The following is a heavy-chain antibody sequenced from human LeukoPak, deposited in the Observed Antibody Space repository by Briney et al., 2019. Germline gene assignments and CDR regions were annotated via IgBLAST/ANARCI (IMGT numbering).Heavy chain of an antibody. J-gene: IGHJ4*02. CDR3: VRDVNYYDSSGKIDY. V-gene: IGHV4-39*07. Sequence: SETLSLTCTVSGDSISNSGYSWGWIRQPPGKGLEWIGRIYLGGSTYYNPSLKSRVTISVDTSKNQFSLKLSSVTAADTAVYYCVRDVNYYDSSGKIDYWGQGTLVAVSS. D-gene: IGHD3-22*01. CDR2: IYLGGST. CDR1: GDSISNSGYS.